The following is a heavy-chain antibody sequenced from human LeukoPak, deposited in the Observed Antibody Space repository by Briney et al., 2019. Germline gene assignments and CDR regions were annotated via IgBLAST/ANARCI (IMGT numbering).Heavy chain of an antibody. CDR3: AKVEWPDAFSI. V-gene: IGHV3-23*01. CDR2: ISGSGTSI. D-gene: IGHD3-3*01. Sequence: GGSLRLSCAASGFTFSNFAVVWVRQAPGKGLEWVCAISGSGTSIYYADSVRGRFTISRDNSKSTVSLQMNSLSAEDTAIYYCAKVEWPDAFSIWGQGTMVTVSS. CDR1: GFTFSNFA. J-gene: IGHJ3*02.